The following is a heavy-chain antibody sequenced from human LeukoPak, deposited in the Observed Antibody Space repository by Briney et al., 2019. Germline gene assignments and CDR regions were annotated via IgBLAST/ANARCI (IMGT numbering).Heavy chain of an antibody. Sequence: GASVKVSCKASGYTFTGYYMHWVRQAPGQGLEWMGWINPNSGGTNYAQKFQGRVTMTRDTSISTAYMELSRLRSDDTAVYYCAREVGCSGGSCYSFYNWFDPWGQGTLVTVSS. CDR3: AREVGCSGGSCYSFYNWFDP. D-gene: IGHD2-15*01. V-gene: IGHV1-2*02. CDR2: INPNSGGT. J-gene: IGHJ5*02. CDR1: GYTFTGYY.